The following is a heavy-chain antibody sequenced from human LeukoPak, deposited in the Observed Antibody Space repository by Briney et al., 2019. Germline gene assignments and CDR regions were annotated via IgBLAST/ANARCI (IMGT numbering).Heavy chain of an antibody. V-gene: IGHV1-2*02. CDR1: GYTFTGNY. D-gene: IGHD6-25*01. J-gene: IGHJ4*02. CDR2: INPKSGDT. Sequence: GASVKVSCKPSGYTFTGNYLHWVRQAPGQGLEWMGWINPKSGDTDYAQKFQGRVTLTRDTSISTAYMELSILTSDDTAVYYCTRDWSRGYDYWGQGTLVTVSS. CDR3: TRDWSRGYDY.